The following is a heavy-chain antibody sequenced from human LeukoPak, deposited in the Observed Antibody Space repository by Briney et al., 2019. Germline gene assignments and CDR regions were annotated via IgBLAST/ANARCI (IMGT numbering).Heavy chain of an antibody. Sequence: SETLSLTCTVSGYSISSGYYWGWIRQPPGKGLEWIGYIYYSGDTYFNPSLKSRVSISVDTSKNQFSLNLTSVTAADTAVYYCARARYFGSGSYFGDWGQGTLVSVSS. V-gene: IGHV4-38-2*02. J-gene: IGHJ4*02. CDR2: IYYSGDT. CDR3: ARARYFGSGSYFGD. D-gene: IGHD3-10*01. CDR1: GYSISSGYY.